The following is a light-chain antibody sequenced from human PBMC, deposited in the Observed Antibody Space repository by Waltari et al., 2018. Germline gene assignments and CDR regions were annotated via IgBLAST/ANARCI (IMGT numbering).Light chain of an antibody. V-gene: IGLV2-18*02. Sequence: QSALTQPPSVSGSPGQSVTISCTGTSSDIGSYNRVSWYQQPPGIAPKLMIYEVTNRPSGVPDRFSGSKSGNTASLTISGLQAEDEANYYCSSYTSSNTVVFGGGTKVTVL. CDR1: SSDIGSYNR. CDR3: SSYTSSNTVV. CDR2: EVT. J-gene: IGLJ2*01.